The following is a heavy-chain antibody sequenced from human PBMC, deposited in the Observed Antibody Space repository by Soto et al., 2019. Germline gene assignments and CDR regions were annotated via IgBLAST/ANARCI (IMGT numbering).Heavy chain of an antibody. V-gene: IGHV1-3*01. J-gene: IGHJ3*02. D-gene: IGHD2-2*01. CDR1: GYTFTSCA. CDR3: ARGADIVVVPDAFDI. Sequence: ASVKVSCKASGYTFTSCAMHWVRQAPGQRLEWMGWINAGNGNTKYSQKFQGRVTITRDTSASTAYMELSSLRSEDTAVYYCARGADIVVVPDAFDIWGQGTMVTVSS. CDR2: INAGNGNT.